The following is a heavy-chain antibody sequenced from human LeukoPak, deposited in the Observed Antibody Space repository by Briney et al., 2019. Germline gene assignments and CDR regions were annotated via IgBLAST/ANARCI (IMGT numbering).Heavy chain of an antibody. CDR2: IYSRGDT. CDR3: ARSYCGGDCYSPFDY. CDR1: EFIVSINY. D-gene: IGHD2-21*02. J-gene: IGHJ4*02. Sequence: GGSLRLSCAASEFIVSINYMTWVRQAPGKGLEWVSLIYSRGDTKYADSVKGRFTISRDNAKNSLYLQMNSLRAEDTALYYCARSYCGGDCYSPFDYWGQGTLVTVSS. V-gene: IGHV3-53*01.